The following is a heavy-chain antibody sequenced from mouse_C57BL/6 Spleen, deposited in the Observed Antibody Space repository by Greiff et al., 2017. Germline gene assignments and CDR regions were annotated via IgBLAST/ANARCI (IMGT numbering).Heavy chain of an antibody. CDR1: GYTFTSYW. D-gene: IGHD1-1*01. V-gene: IGHV1-5*01. CDR3: TRCPPYYGSSYDFGYFDY. CDR2: IYPGNSDT. Sequence: EVQLQQSGTVLARPGASVKMSCKTSGYTFTSYWMHWVKPRPGQGLEWIGAIYPGNSDTSYNQKFKGKAKLTAVTSASTAYMELSSLTNEDSAVYYCTRCPPYYGSSYDFGYFDYWGQGTTLTVSS. J-gene: IGHJ2*01.